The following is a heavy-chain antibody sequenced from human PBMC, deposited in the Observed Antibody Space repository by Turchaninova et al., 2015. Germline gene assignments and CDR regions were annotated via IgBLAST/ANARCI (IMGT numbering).Heavy chain of an antibody. J-gene: IGHJ6*03. CDR3: TRGYDYSLTLYYYYYYMDV. Sequence: PGRSLRLSCTASGFTFGDYAMSWVRQAPGKGLEWVGFNRSKAYGGTTEYAASVKGRFTISRDDSKSIAYLQMNSLKTEDTAVYYCTRGYDYSLTLYYYYYYMDVWGKGTTVTVSS. CDR1: GFTFGDYA. CDR2: NRSKAYGGTT. D-gene: IGHD4-11*01. V-gene: IGHV3-49*04.